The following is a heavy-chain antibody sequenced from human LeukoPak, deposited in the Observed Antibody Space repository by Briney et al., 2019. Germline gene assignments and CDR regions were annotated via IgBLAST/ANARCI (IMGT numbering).Heavy chain of an antibody. Sequence: PGGSLRLSCAASGFTFSSYWMSWVRQAPGKGLEWVANIKQDGSEKYYVDSVKGRFTISRDNAKNSLYLQMNSLRAEDTAVYYCARDSDSSSWFFDYWGQGTLVTVSS. V-gene: IGHV3-7*01. CDR2: IKQDGSEK. CDR1: GFTFSSYW. J-gene: IGHJ4*02. D-gene: IGHD6-13*01. CDR3: ARDSDSSSWFFDY.